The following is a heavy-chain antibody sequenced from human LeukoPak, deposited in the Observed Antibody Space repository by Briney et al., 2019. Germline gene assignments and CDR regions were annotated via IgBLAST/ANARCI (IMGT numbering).Heavy chain of an antibody. V-gene: IGHV3-11*04. CDR2: ISSSGSTI. J-gene: IGHJ3*02. Sequence: GGSLRLSCAASGFTFSDYYMSWIRQAPGKGLEWVSYISSSGSTIYYADSVKGRFTISRDNAKNSLYLQMNSLRAEDTAVYYCTSHTGTGDAFRPFHIWGQGTMVTVSS. CDR3: TSHTGTGDAFRPFHI. CDR1: GFTFSDYY. D-gene: IGHD2-21*02.